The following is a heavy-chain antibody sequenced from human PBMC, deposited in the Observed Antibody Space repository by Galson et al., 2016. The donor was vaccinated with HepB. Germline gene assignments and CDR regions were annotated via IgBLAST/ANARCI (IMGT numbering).Heavy chain of an antibody. J-gene: IGHJ5*02. CDR1: GDIFRSHW. CDR2: IYPGDSDT. D-gene: IGHD1-26*01. Sequence: QSGAEVKKPGESLKISCLGSGDIFRSHWIAWVRQKPGKGLEWMGLIYPGDSDTKYSPSFQGRVTISADKSLSTAYLQWSSLKASDTATYYCASQRFSGSYGWFEPWGQGTQVTVSS. CDR3: ASQRFSGSYGWFEP. V-gene: IGHV5-51*01.